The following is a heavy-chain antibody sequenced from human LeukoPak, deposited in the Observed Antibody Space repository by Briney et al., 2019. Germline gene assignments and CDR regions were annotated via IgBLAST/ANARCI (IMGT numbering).Heavy chain of an antibody. CDR2: IYPGDSDT. CDR3: ARHFSRPDSSGYHPDY. Sequence: GGSLKISCKGSGYSFTSYWIGWVRQMPGKGLEWMGNIYPGDSDTRYSPSFQGQVTISADKSISTAYLQWSSLKASDTAMYYCARHFSRPDSSGYHPDYWGQGTLVTVSS. J-gene: IGHJ4*02. D-gene: IGHD3-22*01. CDR1: GYSFTSYW. V-gene: IGHV5-51*01.